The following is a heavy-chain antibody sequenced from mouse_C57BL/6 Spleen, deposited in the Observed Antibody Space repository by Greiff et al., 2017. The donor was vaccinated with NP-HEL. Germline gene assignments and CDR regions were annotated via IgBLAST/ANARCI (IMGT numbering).Heavy chain of an antibody. J-gene: IGHJ1*03. CDR3: ARWDTTVVATDFDV. CDR1: GYTFTGYW. Sequence: QVQLQQSGAELMKPGASVKLSCKATGYTFTGYWIEWVKQRPGHGLEWIGEILPGSGSTNYNEKFKGKATFTADTSSNTAYMQLSSLTTEDSAIYYCARWDTTVVATDFDVWGTGTTVTVSS. V-gene: IGHV1-9*01. D-gene: IGHD1-1*01. CDR2: ILPGSGST.